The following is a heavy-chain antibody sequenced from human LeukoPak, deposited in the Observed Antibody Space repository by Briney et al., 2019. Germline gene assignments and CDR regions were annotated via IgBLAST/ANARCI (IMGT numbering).Heavy chain of an antibody. CDR1: GYDFITYW. D-gene: IGHD5-24*01. CDR3: ARASRDGYNQNFDH. CDR2: IYPGRSET. Sequence: GGSLKISCKGLGYDFITYWNAGGRQRPGKGLEWMGIIYPGRSETRYDPSFQGQVTISADRSTSTAYLQWSSLRASDTAMYYCARASRDGYNQNFDHWGQGTLVTVSS. V-gene: IGHV5-51*01. J-gene: IGHJ4*02.